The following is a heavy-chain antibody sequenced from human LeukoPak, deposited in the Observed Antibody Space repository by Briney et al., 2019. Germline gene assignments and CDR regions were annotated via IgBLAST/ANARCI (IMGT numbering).Heavy chain of an antibody. CDR3: VRNDTSGVGLDY. V-gene: IGHV3-23*01. CDR1: GFTFSNYA. D-gene: IGHD3-3*01. CDR2: ISGRGTSI. Sequence: GESLRLSRAASGFTFSNYAMTWVRQAPGKGLEWVSNISGRGTSINYAVSVKGRFSISRDNSKNTLYLQMNSLRDEDTAVYYCVRNDTSGVGLDYWGQGSLVTVSS. J-gene: IGHJ4*02.